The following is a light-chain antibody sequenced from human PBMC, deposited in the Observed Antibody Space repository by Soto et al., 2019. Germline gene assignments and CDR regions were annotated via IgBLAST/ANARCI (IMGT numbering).Light chain of an antibody. J-gene: IGKJ5*01. CDR3: QQYNNWPFS. CDR2: DAS. CDR1: QSITTF. Sequence: GDRVTITCRASQSITTFLAWYQQKPGKAPQILIYDASKLEPGVPSRLSGGGSGTEFTLTISGLQSDDSAVYFCQQYNNWPFSFGQGTRLENK. V-gene: IGKV1-5*01.